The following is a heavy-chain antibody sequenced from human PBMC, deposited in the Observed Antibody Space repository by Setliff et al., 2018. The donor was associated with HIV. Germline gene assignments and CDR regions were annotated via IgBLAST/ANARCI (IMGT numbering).Heavy chain of an antibody. CDR3: SSTSSFFVVVTEIPFDYFQH. D-gene: IGHD2-21*02. Sequence: PGGSLRLSCAASGFIFTNYEMNWVRQAPGKGLEWVSYISNNGATIYSADSVKGRFTISRDNAKNSLYQQMNSLRAEDTAVYYCSSTSSFFVVVTEIPFDYFQHWGRGTLVTVSS. CDR2: ISNNGATI. J-gene: IGHJ1*01. V-gene: IGHV3-48*03. CDR1: GFIFTNYE.